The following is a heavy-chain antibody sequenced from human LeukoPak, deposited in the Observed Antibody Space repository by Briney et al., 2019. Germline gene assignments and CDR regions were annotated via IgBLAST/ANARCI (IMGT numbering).Heavy chain of an antibody. Sequence: KTSETLSLTCAVYGGSFSGYYWSWIRQPPGKGLEWIGEINHSGSTNYNPSLKSRVTISVDTSKNQFSLKLSSVTAADTAVYYCARGRSSSWYYYYGMDVWGQGTTVTVSS. CDR2: INHSGST. D-gene: IGHD6-13*01. J-gene: IGHJ6*02. V-gene: IGHV4-34*01. CDR1: GGSFSGYY. CDR3: ARGRSSSWYYYYGMDV.